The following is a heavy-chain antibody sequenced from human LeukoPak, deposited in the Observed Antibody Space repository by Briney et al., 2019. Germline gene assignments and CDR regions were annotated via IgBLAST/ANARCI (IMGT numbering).Heavy chain of an antibody. D-gene: IGHD3-22*01. J-gene: IGHJ4*02. CDR1: AFIFSGHW. Sequence: GGSLRLSCEGSAFIFSGHWMNWVRQTPGKGLEWVAVISYDGSNKYYADSVKGRFTISRDNSKNTLYLQMNSLRAEDTAVYYCARRGGSGYVDYWGQGTLVTVSS. CDR2: ISYDGSNK. CDR3: ARRGGSGYVDY. V-gene: IGHV3-30*03.